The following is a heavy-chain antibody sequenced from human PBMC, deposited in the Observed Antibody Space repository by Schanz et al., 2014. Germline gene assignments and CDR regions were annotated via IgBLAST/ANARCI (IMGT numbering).Heavy chain of an antibody. CDR2: INGNGGIT. D-gene: IGHD3-22*01. V-gene: IGHV3-66*02. CDR1: GFTVSDHY. Sequence: EVQLVESGGGVVRPGGSLRLSCAVSGFTVSDHYMDWVRQAPGKGLEWVSAINGNGGITYYADPVKGRFTISRDNSKDTLYVQMNSLRADDTAVYYCARGREVVAKIFDVWGQGTMVTVSS. J-gene: IGHJ3*01. CDR3: ARGREVVAKIFDV.